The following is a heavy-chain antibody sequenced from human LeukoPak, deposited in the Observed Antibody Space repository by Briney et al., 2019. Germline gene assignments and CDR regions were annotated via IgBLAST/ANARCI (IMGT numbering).Heavy chain of an antibody. CDR1: GFTFSSYD. D-gene: IGHD2-2*01. CDR3: ATIRGEVPASMPKESYYMDV. CDR2: IGTAGDT. J-gene: IGHJ6*03. V-gene: IGHV3-13*01. Sequence: GGSLRLSCAASGFTFSSYDMHWVRQATGKGLEWVSAIGTAGDTYYPGSVKGRFTISRDNVKNSMDLQMDSLRAEDTAIYYCATIRGEVPASMPKESYYMDVWAQGPRSPSH.